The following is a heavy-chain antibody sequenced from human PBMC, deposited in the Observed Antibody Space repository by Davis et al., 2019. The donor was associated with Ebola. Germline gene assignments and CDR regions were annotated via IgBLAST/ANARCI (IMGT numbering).Heavy chain of an antibody. V-gene: IGHV4-34*01. Sequence: MPSETLSLTCAVYGGSFSGYYWSWIRQPPGKGLEWIGEINHSGSTNYNPFLKSRVTISVDTSKNQFSLKISSVTAADTAVYYCARVVQRVVRLDSWGQGTLVTVSS. J-gene: IGHJ5*01. D-gene: IGHD6-25*01. CDR1: GGSFSGYY. CDR3: ARVVQRVVRLDS. CDR2: INHSGST.